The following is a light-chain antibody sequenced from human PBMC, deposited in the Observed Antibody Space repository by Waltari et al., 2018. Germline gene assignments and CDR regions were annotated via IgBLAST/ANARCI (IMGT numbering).Light chain of an antibody. CDR2: CAS. CDR3: QQYDISPLT. V-gene: IGKV3-20*01. CDR1: QTVRTTY. Sequence: EIVLTQSPGTLSLSPGERATLSCRASQTVRTTYLAWYQQKPGQAPTLLIYCASSRATGIPDRCSGSGSGTDFSLTISSLEPEDFAVYYCQQYDISPLTFGGGTKVEIK. J-gene: IGKJ4*01.